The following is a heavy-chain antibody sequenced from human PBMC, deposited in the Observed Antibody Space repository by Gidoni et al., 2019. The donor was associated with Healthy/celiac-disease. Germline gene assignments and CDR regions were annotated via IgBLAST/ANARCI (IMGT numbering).Heavy chain of an antibody. CDR3: AKGGSSGYYFHFDY. CDR1: GFTFDDYA. J-gene: IGHJ4*02. Sequence: EVQLVESGGGLVQPGRSLRLSCAASGFTFDDYAMHWVRQAPGKGLEWVSGISWNSGSIGYADSVKGRFTISRDNAKNSLYLQMNSLRAEDTALYYCAKGGSSGYYFHFDYWGQGTLVTVSS. D-gene: IGHD3-22*01. V-gene: IGHV3-9*01. CDR2: ISWNSGSI.